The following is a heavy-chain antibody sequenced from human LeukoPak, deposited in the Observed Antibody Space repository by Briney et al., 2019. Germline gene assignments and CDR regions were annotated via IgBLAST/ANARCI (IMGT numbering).Heavy chain of an antibody. CDR1: GFILRNHW. CDR2: INQDRSEK. V-gene: IGHV3-7*01. CDR3: ARVWQYYYDYSAFDI. D-gene: IGHD3-16*01. J-gene: IGHJ3*02. Sequence: GGSLRLSCEASGFILRNHWMTWVRQGPGKGLEWVANINQDRSEKFYVDSVKGRFTISRDNAKNSLFLQLNSLRAEDTAVYYCARVWQYYYDYSAFDIWGQGTMVTVS.